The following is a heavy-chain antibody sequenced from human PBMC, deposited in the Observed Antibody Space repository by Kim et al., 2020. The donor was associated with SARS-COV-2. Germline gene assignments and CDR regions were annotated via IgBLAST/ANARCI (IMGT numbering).Heavy chain of an antibody. CDR3: ARHRAVGEKRGYSGYDNDY. D-gene: IGHD5-12*01. CDR1: GGSISSSSYY. J-gene: IGHJ4*02. V-gene: IGHV4-39*01. CDR2: IYYSGST. Sequence: SETLSLTCTVSGGSISSSSYYWGWIRQPPGKGLEWIGSIYYSGSTYYNPSLKSRVTISVDTSKNQFSLKLSSVTAADTAVYYCARHRAVGEKRGYSGYDNDYCGQGTLVTVCS.